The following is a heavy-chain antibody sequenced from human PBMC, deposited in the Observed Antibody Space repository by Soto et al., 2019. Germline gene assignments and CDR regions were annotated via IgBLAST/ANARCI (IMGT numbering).Heavy chain of an antibody. D-gene: IGHD6-6*01. Sequence: SETLSLTCTVSGGSISSYYWSWIRQPPGKGLEWIGYIYYSGSTNYNPSLKSRVTISVDTSKNQFSLKLSSVTAADTAVYYCARRTGRYSSSSLDYWGQGTLVTVSS. V-gene: IGHV4-59*08. CDR1: GGSISSYY. CDR3: ARRTGRYSSSSLDY. J-gene: IGHJ4*02. CDR2: IYYSGST.